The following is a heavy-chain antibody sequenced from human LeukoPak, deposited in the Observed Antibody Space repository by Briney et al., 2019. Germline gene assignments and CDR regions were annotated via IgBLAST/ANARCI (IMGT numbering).Heavy chain of an antibody. CDR2: IHRDDKT. CDR1: GFAVSSSF. Sequence: GGSLRLSCAASGFAVSSSFIYWVRRAPGKGLEWVSFIHRDDKTYYADSVKGRFTMSRDSSKNTLYLQMNSLGADDTAVYYCAREVISTPSYFDYWGQGILVTVSS. D-gene: IGHD2-2*01. CDR3: AREVISTPSYFDY. V-gene: IGHV3-53*01. J-gene: IGHJ4*02.